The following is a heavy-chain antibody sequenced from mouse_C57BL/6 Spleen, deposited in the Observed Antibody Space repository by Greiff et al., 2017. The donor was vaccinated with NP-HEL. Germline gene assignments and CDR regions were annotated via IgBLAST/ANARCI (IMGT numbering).Heavy chain of an antibody. D-gene: IGHD1-1*01. CDR1: GYTFTDYN. J-gene: IGHJ3*01. Sequence: VQLQQSGPELVKPGASVKMSCKASGYTFTDYNMHWVKQSHGKSLEWIGYINPNNGGTSYNQKFKGKATLTVNKSSSTAYMELRSLTSEDSAVYYCASSYGSTLFAYWGQGTLVTVSA. CDR3: ASSYGSTLFAY. V-gene: IGHV1-22*01. CDR2: INPNNGGT.